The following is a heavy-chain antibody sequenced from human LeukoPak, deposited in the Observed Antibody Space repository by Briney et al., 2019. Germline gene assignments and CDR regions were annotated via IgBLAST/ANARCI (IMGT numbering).Heavy chain of an antibody. CDR3: ARAAAGTRFDAFDI. CDR2: INPNSGGT. J-gene: IGHJ3*02. V-gene: IGHV1-2*02. CDR1: GYTFTGYF. D-gene: IGHD6-13*01. Sequence: GASVKVSCKASGYTFTGYFMHWVRQAPGQGLEWMGWINPNSGGTNYAQKFQGRVTMTRDTSISTAYMELSRLRSDDTAVYYCARAAAGTRFDAFDIWGQGTMVTVSS.